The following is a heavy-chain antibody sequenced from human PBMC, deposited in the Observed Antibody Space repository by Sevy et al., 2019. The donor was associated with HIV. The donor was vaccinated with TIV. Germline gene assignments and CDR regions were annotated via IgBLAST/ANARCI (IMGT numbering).Heavy chain of an antibody. Sequence: GGSLRLSCAASGFTFSSYEMNWVRQAPGKGLEWVSYISSSGSTIYYADSVKGRFTISRDNAMNSLYLQMNSLRAEDTAVDYCARVDGFYYDSSGRAFDIWGQGTMVTVSS. CDR3: ARVDGFYYDSSGRAFDI. J-gene: IGHJ3*02. CDR1: GFTFSSYE. V-gene: IGHV3-48*03. CDR2: ISSSGSTI. D-gene: IGHD3-22*01.